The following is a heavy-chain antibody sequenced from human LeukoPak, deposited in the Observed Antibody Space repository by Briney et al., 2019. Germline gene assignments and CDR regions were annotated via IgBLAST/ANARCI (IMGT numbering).Heavy chain of an antibody. CDR3: ARDYVTTLGNYYYYMDV. J-gene: IGHJ6*03. D-gene: IGHD4-11*01. V-gene: IGHV3-11*04. Sequence: PGGSLRLSRAASGFTFSDYYMSWIRQAPGKGLEWVSYISSSGSTIYYADSVKGRFTISRDNAKNSLYLQMNSLRAEDTAVYYCARDYVTTLGNYYYYMDVWGKGTTVTVSS. CDR2: ISSSGSTI. CDR1: GFTFSDYY.